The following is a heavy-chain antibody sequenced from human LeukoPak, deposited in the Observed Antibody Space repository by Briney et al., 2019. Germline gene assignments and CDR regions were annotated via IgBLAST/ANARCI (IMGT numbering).Heavy chain of an antibody. V-gene: IGHV3-30*02. J-gene: IGHJ3*02. D-gene: IGHD6-13*01. CDR3: AKKYSSSWSDAFDI. Sequence: PGGSLRLSCAASGFTFSSYGMHWVRQAPGKGLEWVAFIRYDGSNKYYADSVKGRFTISRDNSKNTLYLQMNSLRAEDTAVYYCAKKYSSSWSDAFDIWGQGTMVTVS. CDR1: GFTFSSYG. CDR2: IRYDGSNK.